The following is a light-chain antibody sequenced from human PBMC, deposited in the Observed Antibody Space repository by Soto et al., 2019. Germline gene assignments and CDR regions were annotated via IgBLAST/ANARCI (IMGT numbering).Light chain of an antibody. CDR1: SGHSSYA. CDR3: QTWGTGIPI. CDR2: LNSDGSH. Sequence: QSVLTQSPSASASLGASVKLTCTLSSGHSSYAIAWHQQQPEKGPRYLMKLNSDGSHSKGDGIPDRFSGSSSGDERYLTISSLQSEDEADYYCQTWGTGIPIFGGGTKVTVL. J-gene: IGLJ2*01. V-gene: IGLV4-69*01.